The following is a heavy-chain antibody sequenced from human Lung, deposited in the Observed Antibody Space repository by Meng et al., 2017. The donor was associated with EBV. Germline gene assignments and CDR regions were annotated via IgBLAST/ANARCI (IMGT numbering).Heavy chain of an antibody. CDR2: ISAYNGNT. Sequence: QVQLVQSGXEVKKXXXSVKVSCXASGYTFTSYGISWVRQAPGQGLEWMGWISAYNGNTNYAQKLQGRVTMTTDTSTSTAYMELRSLRSDDTAVYYCARNRPRGVATGANWFDPWGQGTLVTVSS. J-gene: IGHJ5*02. CDR3: ARNRPRGVATGANWFDP. CDR1: GYTFTSYG. V-gene: IGHV1-18*01. D-gene: IGHD5-12*01.